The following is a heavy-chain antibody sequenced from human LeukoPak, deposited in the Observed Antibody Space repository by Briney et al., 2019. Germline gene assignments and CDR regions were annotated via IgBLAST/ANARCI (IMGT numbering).Heavy chain of an antibody. CDR1: GGSFSGYY. CDR3: ARRPSGGYSYGWCFDI. Sequence: PSETLSLTCAVYGGSFSGYYWSWIRQPPGKGLEWIGEINHSGSTNYNPSLKSRVTISVDTSKNQFSLKLSSVTAADTAVHYCARRPSGGYSYGWCFDIWGQGTMVTVSS. V-gene: IGHV4-34*01. J-gene: IGHJ3*02. D-gene: IGHD5-18*01. CDR2: INHSGST.